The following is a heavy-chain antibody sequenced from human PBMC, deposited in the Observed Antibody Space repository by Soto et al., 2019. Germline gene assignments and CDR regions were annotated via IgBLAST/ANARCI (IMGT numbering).Heavy chain of an antibody. CDR3: ARGLDYGDYYFDY. CDR1: GGSISSGGYS. CDR2: IYHSGST. D-gene: IGHD4-17*01. J-gene: IGHJ4*02. Sequence: SETLSLTCTVSGGSISSGGYSWSWIRQPPGKGLEWIGYIYHSGSTYYNPSLKSRVTISVDRSKNQFSLKLSSVTAADTAVYYCARGLDYGDYYFDYWGQGTLVTVSS. V-gene: IGHV4-30-2*01.